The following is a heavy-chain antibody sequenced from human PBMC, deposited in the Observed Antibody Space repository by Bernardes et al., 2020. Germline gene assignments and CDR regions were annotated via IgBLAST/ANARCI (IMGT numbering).Heavy chain of an antibody. CDR3: ARDSEGWLHSLGYFDL. CDR1: GGSVSSGSYY. D-gene: IGHD5-12*01. J-gene: IGHJ2*01. Sequence: SETLSLTCTVSGGSVSSGSYYWSWIRQPPGKGLEWIGYIYYSGSTNYNPSLKSRVTISVDTSKNQFSLKLSSVTAADTAVYYCARDSEGWLHSLGYFDLRGRGTLVTGSS. CDR2: IYYSGST. V-gene: IGHV4-61*01.